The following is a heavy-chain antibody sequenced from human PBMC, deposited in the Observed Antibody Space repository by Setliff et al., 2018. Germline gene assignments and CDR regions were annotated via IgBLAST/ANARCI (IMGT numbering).Heavy chain of an antibody. CDR2: VYYTGNT. CDR3: ARDRTAYNYGMDV. Sequence: LTCTVSGGSIMNYFWSWIRQPPGKGLEWIGYVYYTGNTNYNPSLKSRLTISVDPSKNQVSLKLKSATTADTAVYYCARDRTAYNYGMDVWGQGTTVTV. D-gene: IGHD5-18*01. CDR1: GGSIMNYF. J-gene: IGHJ6*02. V-gene: IGHV4-59*01.